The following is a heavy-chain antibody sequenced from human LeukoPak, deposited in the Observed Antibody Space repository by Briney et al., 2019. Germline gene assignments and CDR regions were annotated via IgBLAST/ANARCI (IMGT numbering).Heavy chain of an antibody. CDR2: ISSSGSTI. J-gene: IGHJ3*02. V-gene: IGHV3-48*01. Sequence: GGPLRLSCAASGFTFGSYSMNWVRQAPGKGLEWVSYISSSGSTIYYADSVKGRFTISRDNSKNTLYLQMNSLRAEDTAVYYCAKLVGATAIDAFDIWGQGTMVTVSS. D-gene: IGHD1-26*01. CDR1: GFTFGSYS. CDR3: AKLVGATAIDAFDI.